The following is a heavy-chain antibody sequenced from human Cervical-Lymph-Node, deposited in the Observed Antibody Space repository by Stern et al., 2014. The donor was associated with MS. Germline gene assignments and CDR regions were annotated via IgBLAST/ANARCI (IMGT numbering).Heavy chain of an antibody. Sequence: QVQLVESGAEVKKPGSSVKVSCKSSGGISWVRQAPGQGLDWMGGVIPYVGTSNYAQNFQGRVTITADTSTNTTYLHLGRLTSADTAVYYCARGSGDNWFGPWGQGTLVTVSS. D-gene: IGHD3-10*01. CDR2: VIPYVGTS. J-gene: IGHJ5*02. CDR3: ARGSGDNWFGP. CDR1: GG. V-gene: IGHV1-69*06.